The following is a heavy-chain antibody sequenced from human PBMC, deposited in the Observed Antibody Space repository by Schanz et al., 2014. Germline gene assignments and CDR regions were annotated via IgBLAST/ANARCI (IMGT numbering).Heavy chain of an antibody. D-gene: IGHD6-13*01. CDR1: GFTVSNNL. CDR2: IYSGGST. CDR3: ARGGGAAAST. J-gene: IGHJ5*02. Sequence: EVQLVEFGGGLVQPGGSLRLSCAASGFTVSNNLMRWVRQAPGKGLEWVSIIYSGGSTFYADSVKGRFTISRDNSKNTLYLQMNSLRAEDTAVYYCARGGGAAASTWGQGTLVTVSS. V-gene: IGHV3-66*01.